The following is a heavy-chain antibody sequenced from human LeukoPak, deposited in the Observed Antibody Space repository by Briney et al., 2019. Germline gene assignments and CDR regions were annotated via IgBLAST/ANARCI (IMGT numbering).Heavy chain of an antibody. D-gene: IGHD2-15*01. V-gene: IGHV4-39*07. CDR2: IYYSGST. Sequence: SETLSLTCTVSGGSISSSSYYWGWIRQPPGKGLEWIGSIYYSGSTYYNPSLKSRVTISVDTSKNQFSLKLSSVTAADTAVYYCARGTDFYCSGGSCYLDYWGQGTLVTVSS. CDR1: GGSISSSSYY. J-gene: IGHJ4*02. CDR3: ARGTDFYCSGGSCYLDY.